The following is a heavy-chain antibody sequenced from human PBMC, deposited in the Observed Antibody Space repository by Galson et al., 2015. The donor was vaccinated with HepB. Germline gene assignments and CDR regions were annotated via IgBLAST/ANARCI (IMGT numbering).Heavy chain of an antibody. CDR3: ARDLLEYSSSYYFDY. D-gene: IGHD6-6*01. Sequence: SVKVSCKASGGTFSSYAISWVRQAPGQGLEWMGGIIPIFGTANYAQKFQSRVTITADESTSTAYMELSSLRSEDTAVYYCARDLLEYSSSYYFDYWGQGTLVTVSS. J-gene: IGHJ4*02. V-gene: IGHV1-69*13. CDR2: IIPIFGTA. CDR1: GGTFSSYA.